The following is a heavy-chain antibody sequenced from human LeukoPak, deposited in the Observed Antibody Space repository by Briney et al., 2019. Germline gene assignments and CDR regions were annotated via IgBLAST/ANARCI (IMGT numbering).Heavy chain of an antibody. CDR1: GGTFSSYA. D-gene: IGHD5-12*01. V-gene: IGHV1-69*05. CDR3: ARNGYDPSWYYYMDV. Sequence: SVKVSCKASGGTFSSYAISWVRQAPGQGLEWMGGIIPIFGTANYAQKFQGRVTITTNESTSTAYMGLSSLRSEDTAVYYCARNGYDPSWYYYMDVWGKGTTVTVSS. J-gene: IGHJ6*03. CDR2: IIPIFGTA.